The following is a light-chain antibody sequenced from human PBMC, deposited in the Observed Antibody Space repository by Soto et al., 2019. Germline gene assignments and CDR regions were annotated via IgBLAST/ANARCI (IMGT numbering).Light chain of an antibody. J-gene: IGLJ1*01. CDR1: SSDVGGYNL. Sequence: QSALTQPAAVSGSPGQSITISCTGTSSDVGGYNLVSWYQQHPGKAPKLMIYEASKRPSGVSNRLSGSKSGNTASLTISGLQAEDEADYYCCSYADSRTYVFGTGTKVTVL. CDR3: CSYADSRTYV. V-gene: IGLV2-23*01. CDR2: EAS.